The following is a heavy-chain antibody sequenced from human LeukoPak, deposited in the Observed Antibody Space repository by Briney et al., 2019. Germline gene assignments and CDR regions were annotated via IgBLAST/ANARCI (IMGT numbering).Heavy chain of an antibody. CDR1: GFTFSSYG. D-gene: IGHD2-15*01. V-gene: IGHV3-33*01. J-gene: IGHJ4*02. CDR2: IWYDGSNK. CDR3: ARAPHCSGGSCYQYYFDY. Sequence: GGSLRLSCAASGFTFSSYGMHWVREAPGKGLEWVAVIWYDGSNKYYADSVKGRFTISRDNSKNTLYLQMNSLRAEDTAVYYCARAPHCSGGSCYQYYFDYRGQGTLVTVSS.